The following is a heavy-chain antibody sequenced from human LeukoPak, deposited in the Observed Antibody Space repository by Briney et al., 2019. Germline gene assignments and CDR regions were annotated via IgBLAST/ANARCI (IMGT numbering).Heavy chain of an antibody. CDR2: INPSGGST. J-gene: IGHJ4*02. V-gene: IGHV1-46*01. Sequence: GASVEVSCKASGYTFTSYYMHWVRQAPGQGLEWMGIINPSGGSTSYAQKFQGRVTMTRDTSTSTVYMELSSLRSEDTAVYYCAREGVDSSSHGNFDYWGQGTLVTVSS. D-gene: IGHD6-13*01. CDR3: AREGVDSSSHGNFDY. CDR1: GYTFTSYY.